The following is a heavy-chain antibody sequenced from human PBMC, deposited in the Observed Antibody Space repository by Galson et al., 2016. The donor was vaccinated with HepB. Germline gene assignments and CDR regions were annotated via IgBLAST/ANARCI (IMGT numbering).Heavy chain of an antibody. J-gene: IGHJ6*01. CDR1: GGTFNSYS. V-gene: IGHV1-69*13. Sequence: SVKVSCKASGGTFNSYSLNWVRQAPGQGLEWMAEIIPISGTSNYAQKFKGRVTITADESTSTSYMELSSLRSEDAAVYYCGGVEDGYNRNYYYGMDVWGQGTTVTVSS. D-gene: IGHD5-24*01. CDR2: IIPISGTS. CDR3: GGVEDGYNRNYYYGMDV.